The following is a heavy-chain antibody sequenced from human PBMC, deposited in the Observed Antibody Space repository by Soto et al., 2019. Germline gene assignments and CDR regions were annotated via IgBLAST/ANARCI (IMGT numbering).Heavy chain of an antibody. V-gene: IGHV4-61*03. CDR2: IYNSGST. Sequence: SETLSLTCTVSGGSVSSGSYYWSWIRQPPGKGLEWIGYIYNSGSTNYNPSLKSRVTISVDTSKNHFSLRMSSVTAADTAVYYCAGESDSGSYYFDYWGRGTLVTVSS. CDR1: GGSVSSGSYY. J-gene: IGHJ4*02. D-gene: IGHD3-10*01. CDR3: AGESDSGSYYFDY.